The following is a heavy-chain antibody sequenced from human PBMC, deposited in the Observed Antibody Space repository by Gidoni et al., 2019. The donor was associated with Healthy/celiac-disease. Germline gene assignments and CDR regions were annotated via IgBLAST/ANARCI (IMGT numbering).Heavy chain of an antibody. D-gene: IGHD3-10*01. J-gene: IGHJ6*02. Sequence: EVQLLESGGGLVQPGGSLRLSCAASGFTFSSYAMSWVRQAPGKGLEWVSAISGSGGSTYYADSVKGRFTISRDNSKNTLYLQMNSLRAEDTAVYYCANLGFGEYYYYYGMDVWGQGTTVTVSS. CDR2: ISGSGGST. CDR1: GFTFSSYA. CDR3: ANLGFGEYYYYYGMDV. V-gene: IGHV3-23*01.